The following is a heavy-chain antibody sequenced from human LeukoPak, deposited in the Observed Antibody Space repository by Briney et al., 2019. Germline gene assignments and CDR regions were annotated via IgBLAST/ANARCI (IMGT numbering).Heavy chain of an antibody. CDR1: GFTFSSYW. D-gene: IGHD3-22*01. CDR3: ARARNNYDSSGYSALDY. V-gene: IGHV3-74*01. J-gene: IGHJ4*02. Sequence: GGSLRLSCAASGFTFSSYWMHWVRQAPGKGPVWVSRISPDGNSAIYADSVNGRFTISRDNAMNTLYLQMNSLRAEDTAVYFCARARNNYDSSGYSALDYWGQGTLVTVSS. CDR2: ISPDGNSA.